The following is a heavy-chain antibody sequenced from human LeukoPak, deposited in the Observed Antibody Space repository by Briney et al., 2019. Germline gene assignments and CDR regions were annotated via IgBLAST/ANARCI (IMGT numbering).Heavy chain of an antibody. CDR1: GYSFTSYW. D-gene: IGHD3-22*01. J-gene: IGHJ6*02. CDR2: IYPGDSDT. Sequence: PGESLKISCKDTGYSFTSYWIGWVRQMPGKGLEWMGIIYPGDSDTRYSPSFQGQVTTSADKSISTAYLQWSSLKASDTAMYYCARDPIPPAGWLPLGMDVWGQGTTVTVSS. V-gene: IGHV5-51*01. CDR3: ARDPIPPAGWLPLGMDV.